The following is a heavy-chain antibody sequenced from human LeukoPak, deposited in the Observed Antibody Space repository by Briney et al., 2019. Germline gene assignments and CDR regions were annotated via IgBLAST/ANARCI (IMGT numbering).Heavy chain of an antibody. J-gene: IGHJ5*02. CDR2: ISAYNGNT. V-gene: IGHV1-18*01. CDR1: GYTFTSYG. D-gene: IGHD2-15*01. Sequence: ASVKVSCKASGYTFTSYGISWVRQAPGQGLEWMGWISAYNGNTNYAQKLQGRVTMTTDTSTGTAYMELRSLRSDDTAVYYCARDPRIVVVVAATGGWFDPWGQGTLVTVSS. CDR3: ARDPRIVVVVAATGGWFDP.